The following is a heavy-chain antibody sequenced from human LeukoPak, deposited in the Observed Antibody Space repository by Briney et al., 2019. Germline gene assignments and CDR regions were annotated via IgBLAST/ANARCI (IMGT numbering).Heavy chain of an antibody. CDR2: INHSGST. Sequence: SETLSLTCAVYGRSFSGYYWSWIRQPPGKGLEWIGEINHSGSTNYNPSLKSRVTISVDTSKNQFSLKLSSVTAADTAVYYCARGNSGYYGSGSICDYWGQGTLVTVSS. CDR3: ARGNSGYYGSGSICDY. D-gene: IGHD3-10*01. CDR1: GRSFSGYY. V-gene: IGHV4-34*01. J-gene: IGHJ4*02.